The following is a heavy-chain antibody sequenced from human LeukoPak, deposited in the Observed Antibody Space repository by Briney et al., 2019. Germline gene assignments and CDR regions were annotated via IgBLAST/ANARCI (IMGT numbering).Heavy chain of an antibody. CDR1: GFTFTSSA. V-gene: IGHV1-58*02. J-gene: IGHJ4*02. CDR3: AAAPLLWFGEFNFDY. CDR2: IVVGSGNT. D-gene: IGHD3-10*01. Sequence: SVKVSCKASGFTFTSSAMQWVRQARGQRLEWIGWIVVGSGNTNYAQKFQERVTVTRDMSTSTAYMELSSLRSEDTAVYYCAAAPLLWFGEFNFDYWGQGTLVTVSS.